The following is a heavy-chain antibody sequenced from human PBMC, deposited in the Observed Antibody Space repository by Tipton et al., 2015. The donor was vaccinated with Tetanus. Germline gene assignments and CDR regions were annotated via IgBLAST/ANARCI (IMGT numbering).Heavy chain of an antibody. V-gene: IGHV4-39*07. CDR3: ARANNEFPKKGPFDS. CDR1: GGSMIGSGHY. J-gene: IGHJ4*02. CDR2: ISHSGSS. D-gene: IGHD1-1*01. Sequence: TLSLTCIVSGGSMIGSGHYGAWVRQSPGKGLEWIGEISHSGSSSYSPSLKSRVTISVDTSKNQFSLRLRSVAAADTAVYYCARANNEFPKKGPFDSWGQGSLVIVSS.